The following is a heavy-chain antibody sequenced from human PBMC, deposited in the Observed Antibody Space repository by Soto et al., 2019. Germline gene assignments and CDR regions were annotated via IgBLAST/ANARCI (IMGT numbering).Heavy chain of an antibody. CDR1: GGSISSSSYY. V-gene: IGHV4-39*01. CDR2: IYYSGST. J-gene: IGHJ4*02. CDR3: ARHFPYSGSYWVDY. Sequence: QLQLQESGPGLVKPSETLSLTCTVSGGSISSSSYYWGWIRQPPGKGLEWIGSIYYSGSTYYNPSLKSRVTISVDTSKNQFALKLSSVTAADTAVYYCARHFPYSGSYWVDYWGQGTLVTVSS. D-gene: IGHD1-26*01.